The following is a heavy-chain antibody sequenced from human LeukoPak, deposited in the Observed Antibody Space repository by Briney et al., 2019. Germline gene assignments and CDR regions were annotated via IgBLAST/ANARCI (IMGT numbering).Heavy chain of an antibody. D-gene: IGHD1-26*01. Sequence: GGSLRLSCAASGFTFSDYYMSWIRQAPGKGLEWVSYISSSGSTIYYADSVKGRSTVSRDNTKNLMFLQMNSLRAEDTAVYYCATDTNLVDLIQGDGHEDENFDRWGQGTMVTVSS. CDR1: GFTFSDYY. V-gene: IGHV3-11*01. J-gene: IGHJ3*02. CDR3: ATDTNLVDLIQGDGHEDENFDR. CDR2: ISSSGSTI.